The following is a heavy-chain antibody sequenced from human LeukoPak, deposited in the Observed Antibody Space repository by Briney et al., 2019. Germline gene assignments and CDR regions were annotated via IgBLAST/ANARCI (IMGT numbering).Heavy chain of an antibody. CDR2: IYYSGST. V-gene: IGHV4-39*01. D-gene: IGHD3-10*01. CDR3: ARRTMVRGDPSQFDP. Sequence: SETLSLTCTVSGDSISSSSYYWGWIRQPPGKGLEWIGSIYYSGSTYYNPSLKSRVTISVDTSKNQFSLKLSSVTAADTAVYYCARRTMVRGDPSQFDPWGQGTLVTVSS. J-gene: IGHJ5*02. CDR1: GDSISSSSYY.